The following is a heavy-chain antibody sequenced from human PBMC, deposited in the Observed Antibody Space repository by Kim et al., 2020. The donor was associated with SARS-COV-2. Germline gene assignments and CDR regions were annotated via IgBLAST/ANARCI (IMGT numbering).Heavy chain of an antibody. Sequence: ASVKVSCKASGYTFTSYDINWVRQATGQGLEWMGWMNPNSGNTGYAQKFQGRVTMTRNTSISTAYMELSSLRSEDTAVYYCARDITQDSSGWSSRYYYYYYGMDVWGQGTTVTVSS. J-gene: IGHJ6*02. CDR3: ARDITQDSSGWSSRYYYYYYGMDV. D-gene: IGHD6-19*01. V-gene: IGHV1-8*01. CDR1: GYTFTSYD. CDR2: MNPNSGNT.